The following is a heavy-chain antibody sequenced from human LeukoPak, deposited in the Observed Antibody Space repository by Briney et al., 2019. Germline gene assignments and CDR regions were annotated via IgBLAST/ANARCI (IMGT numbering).Heavy chain of an antibody. V-gene: IGHV1-18*01. CDR1: GYTFTSYG. J-gene: IGHJ6*03. CDR3: ARDGSGTQYYYYYYMDV. CDR2: ISAYNGHT. D-gene: IGHD3-10*01. Sequence: ASVKVSCKASGYTFTSYGISWVRQAPRQGLEWMGWISAYNGHTNYAQKFQGRVTMTTETSTSTAYMEVRSLRSDDRAVYYCARDGSGTQYYYYYYMDVWGKGTTVTISS.